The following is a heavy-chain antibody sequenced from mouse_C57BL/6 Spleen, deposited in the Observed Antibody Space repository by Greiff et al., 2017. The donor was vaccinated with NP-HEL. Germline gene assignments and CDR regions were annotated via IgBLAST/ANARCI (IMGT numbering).Heavy chain of an antibody. CDR1: GYTFTDYN. J-gene: IGHJ2*01. V-gene: IGHV1-18*01. CDR2: INPNNGGT. Sequence: VQLQQSGPELVKPGASVKIPCKASGYTFTDYNMDWVKQSHGKSLEWIGDINPNNGGTIYNQKFKGKATLTVDKSSSTAYMELRSLTSEDTAVYYCARSRWSNYLHFDYWGQGTTLTVSS. D-gene: IGHD2-5*01. CDR3: ARSRWSNYLHFDY.